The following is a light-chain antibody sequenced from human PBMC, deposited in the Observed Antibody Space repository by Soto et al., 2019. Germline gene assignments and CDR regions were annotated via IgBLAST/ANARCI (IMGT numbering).Light chain of an antibody. V-gene: IGLV3-1*01. CDR1: KLGDKY. CDR3: QAWDSSTYVV. Sequence: SYELTQPPSVSVSPGQTASITCSGDKLGDKYAYWYQQRPGQSPVLVIYQDNKRPSGIPERFSGSNSGNTATLTISGTQAIDESDYYCQAWDSSTYVVFGGGTKLTVL. CDR2: QDN. J-gene: IGLJ2*01.